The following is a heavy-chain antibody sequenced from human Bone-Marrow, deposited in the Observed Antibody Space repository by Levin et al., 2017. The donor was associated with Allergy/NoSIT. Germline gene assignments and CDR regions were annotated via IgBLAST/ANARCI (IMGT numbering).Heavy chain of an antibody. V-gene: IGHV3-53*01. Sequence: AGGSLRLSCAASGFTVSSNYMSWVRQAPGKGLEWVSVIYSGGSTYYADSVKGRFTISRDNSKNTLYLQMNSLRAEDTAVYYCARESYWYFDLWGRGTLVTVSS. J-gene: IGHJ2*01. CDR3: ARESYWYFDL. CDR2: IYSGGST. CDR1: GFTVSSNY.